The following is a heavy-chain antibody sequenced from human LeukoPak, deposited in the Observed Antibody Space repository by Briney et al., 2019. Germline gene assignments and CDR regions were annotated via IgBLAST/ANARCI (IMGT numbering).Heavy chain of an antibody. D-gene: IGHD2-2*01. V-gene: IGHV3-9*01. J-gene: IGHJ4*02. CDR2: ISWNSVSI. CDR1: GFTFDDYA. Sequence: PGRSLRLSCAASGFTFDDYAMHWVRQAPGKGLEWVSGISWNSVSICYADSVKGRFTISRDNAKNSLYLQMNSLRAEDTALYYCAKDLDSSSTPVGIFDYWGQGTLVTVSP. CDR3: AKDLDSSSTPVGIFDY.